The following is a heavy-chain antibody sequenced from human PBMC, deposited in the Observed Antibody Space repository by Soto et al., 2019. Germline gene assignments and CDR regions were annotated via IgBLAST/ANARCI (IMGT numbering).Heavy chain of an antibody. CDR3: AGDVRSGSYRFDF. J-gene: IGHJ4*02. CDR2: IFYSGTT. CDR1: GGSISTSRYY. V-gene: IGHV4-39*01. D-gene: IGHD1-26*01. Sequence: KPSETLSLTCTVSGGSISTSRYYWGWIRQPPWKGLEWIGIIFYSGTTYYNPSLQSRLTISVDRSKNQFSLKLNSMTAADTAIYYCAGDVRSGSYRFDFWGQGTMVTVS.